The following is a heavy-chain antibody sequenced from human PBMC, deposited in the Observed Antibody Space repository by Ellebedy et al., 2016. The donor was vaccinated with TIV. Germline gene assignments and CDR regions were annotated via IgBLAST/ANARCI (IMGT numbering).Heavy chain of an antibody. D-gene: IGHD5-24*01. Sequence: SETLSLTXAVYGGSFSGYYWSWIRQPPGKGLEWIGEINHSGSTNYNPSLKSRVTISVDTSKNQFSLKLSSVTAADTAVYYCARDHEMAAPFDYWGQGTLVTVSS. J-gene: IGHJ4*02. CDR2: INHSGST. CDR3: ARDHEMAAPFDY. CDR1: GGSFSGYY. V-gene: IGHV4-34*01.